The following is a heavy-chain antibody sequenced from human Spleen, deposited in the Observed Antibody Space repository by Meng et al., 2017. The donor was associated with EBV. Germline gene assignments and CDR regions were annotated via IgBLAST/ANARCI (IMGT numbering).Heavy chain of an antibody. CDR1: GGSVSGFY. V-gene: IGHV4-34*01. CDR3: ARGRTVARSPWSDP. Sequence: QVQLQQWVALLLKPSETRSLTCAAYGGSVSGFYWIWIRQSPEKGLEWIGESNHSGSTTYNPSLKSRVTISVDTSKDQFSLRLTSVTAADTAIYYCARGRTVARSPWSDPWGQGTLVTVSS. D-gene: IGHD6-6*01. CDR2: SNHSGST. J-gene: IGHJ5*02.